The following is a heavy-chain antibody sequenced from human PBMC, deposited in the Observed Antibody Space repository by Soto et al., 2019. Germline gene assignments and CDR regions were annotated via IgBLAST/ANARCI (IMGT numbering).Heavy chain of an antibody. J-gene: IGHJ4*02. D-gene: IGHD3-3*01. CDR3: TSDTFGLTDS. CDR2: INPVGTIT. CDR1: EFSFNFYW. V-gene: IGHV3-74*01. Sequence: EVKLVQSGGGLVQPGGSLRLSCAASEFSFNFYWMHWVRQTPGKGLVWVSRINPVGTITNYADSVERRFIISRDNAATPLYLQMNSLSADDTAIYYCTSDTFGLTDSWGQGTLVTVSS.